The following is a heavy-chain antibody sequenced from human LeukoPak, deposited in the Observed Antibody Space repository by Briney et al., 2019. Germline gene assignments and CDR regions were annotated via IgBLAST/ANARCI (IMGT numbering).Heavy chain of an antibody. V-gene: IGHV1-2*02. D-gene: IGHD1-26*01. Sequence: GAPVKVSCKASGYTFTGYYMHWVRQAPGQGLEWMGWINPNSGGTNYAQQFQGRVTMTRDTSISTAYMELSRLRSDDTAVYYCARVVGGLGANDAFDIWGQGTMVTVSS. CDR2: INPNSGGT. J-gene: IGHJ3*02. CDR3: ARVVGGLGANDAFDI. CDR1: GYTFTGYY.